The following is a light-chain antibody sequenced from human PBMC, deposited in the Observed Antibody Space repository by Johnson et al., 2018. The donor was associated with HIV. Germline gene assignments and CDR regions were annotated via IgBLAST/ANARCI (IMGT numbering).Light chain of an antibody. J-gene: IGLJ1*01. V-gene: IGLV1-51*01. CDR2: DNN. Sequence: QAVLTQPPSMSAAPGQRVTISCSGSSSNIGNNYVSWYQQVSGAAPKLLIYDNNRRPSGIPDRFSGSKSGATASLGISGLQTGDEADYYCGTWDSSLTSYVFGAGTKVTVL. CDR1: SSNIGNNY. CDR3: GTWDSSLTSYV.